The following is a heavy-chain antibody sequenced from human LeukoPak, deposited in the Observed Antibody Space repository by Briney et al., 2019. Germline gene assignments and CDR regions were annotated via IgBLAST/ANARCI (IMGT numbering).Heavy chain of an antibody. CDR3: AKSGSYSLDY. Sequence: GGSLRLSCAASGFTFSSYAMHWVRQAPGKGLEWVAVIWYGGSNKHYADSVKGRFTISRDNSKNTLYLEMNSLRVEDTAVYYCAKSGSYSLDYWGQGTLVTVSS. V-gene: IGHV3-30*02. CDR1: GFTFSSYA. D-gene: IGHD1-26*01. J-gene: IGHJ4*02. CDR2: IWYGGSNK.